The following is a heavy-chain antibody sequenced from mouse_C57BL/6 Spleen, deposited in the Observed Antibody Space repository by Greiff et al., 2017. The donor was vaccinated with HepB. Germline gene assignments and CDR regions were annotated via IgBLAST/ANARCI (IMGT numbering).Heavy chain of an antibody. D-gene: IGHD1-1*01. CDR2: IDPSDSET. V-gene: IGHV1-52*01. CDR3: AKGGSSFLDY. J-gene: IGHJ2*01. Sequence: VQLQQSGAELVRPGSSVKLSCKASGYTFTSYWMHWVKQRPIQGLEWIGNIDPSDSETLYNQKFKDKATLTVDKSASTAYMQLSSLTSEDSAVYYCAKGGSSFLDYWGQGTTLTVSS. CDR1: GYTFTSYW.